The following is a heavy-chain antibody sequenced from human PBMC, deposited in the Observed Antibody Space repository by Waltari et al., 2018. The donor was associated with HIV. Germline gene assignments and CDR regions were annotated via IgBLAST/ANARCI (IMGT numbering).Heavy chain of an antibody. D-gene: IGHD1-26*01. J-gene: IGHJ4*02. V-gene: IGHV3-48*03. CDR3: ARDGSSYYGLDY. CDR1: GVTFSTLE. Sequence: EVRVVESGGGLVQPGGSLRLSCGASGVTFSTLEMNWVRQAPGKGLEWVSYISSSGSTIYYADSVKGRFTISRDNAKNSLYLQMNSLRAEDTAVYFCARDGSSYYGLDYWGRGTLVTVSS. CDR2: ISSSGSTI.